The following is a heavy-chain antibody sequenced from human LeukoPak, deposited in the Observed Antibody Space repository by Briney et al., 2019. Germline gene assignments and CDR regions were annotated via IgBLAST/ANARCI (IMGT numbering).Heavy chain of an antibody. CDR1: SGSISSGDYY. D-gene: IGHD4-17*01. J-gene: IGHJ4*02. CDR2: IYYSGST. V-gene: IGHV4-61*08. Sequence: SETLSLTCTVSSGSISSGDYYWSWIRQPPGKGLEWIGYIYYSGSTNYNPSLKSRVTISVDTSKNQFSLKLSSVTAADTAVYYCARATTVTTNAGFDYWGQGTLVTVSS. CDR3: ARATTVTTNAGFDY.